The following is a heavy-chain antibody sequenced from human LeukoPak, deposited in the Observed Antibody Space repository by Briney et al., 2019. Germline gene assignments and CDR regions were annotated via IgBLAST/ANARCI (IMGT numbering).Heavy chain of an antibody. CDR3: ARGGLVIQKDFDY. V-gene: IGHV4-34*01. CDR1: GFTFSSYS. Sequence: PGGSLRLSCAASGFTFSSYSMNWVRQPPGKGLEWIGEINHSGSTNYNPSLKSRVTISVDTSKNQFSLKLSSVTAADTAVYYCARGGLVIQKDFDYWGQGTLVTVSS. J-gene: IGHJ4*02. D-gene: IGHD3-9*01. CDR2: INHSGST.